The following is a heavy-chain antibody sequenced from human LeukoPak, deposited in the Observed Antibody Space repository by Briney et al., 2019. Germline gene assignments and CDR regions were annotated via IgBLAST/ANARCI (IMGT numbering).Heavy chain of an antibody. Sequence: TLSLTCTVSGGSISSYYWSWIRQPPGKALEWLALIYWNDDKRYSPSLKSRLTITKDTSKNQVVLTMTNMDPVDTATYYCAHRAYYDILTGYGYFDYWGQGTLVTVSS. D-gene: IGHD3-9*01. CDR3: AHRAYYDILTGYGYFDY. CDR2: IYWNDDK. CDR1: GGSISSYYW. V-gene: IGHV2-5*01. J-gene: IGHJ4*02.